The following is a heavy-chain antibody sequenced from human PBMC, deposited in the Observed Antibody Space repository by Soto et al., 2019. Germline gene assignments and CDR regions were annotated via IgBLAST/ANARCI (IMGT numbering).Heavy chain of an antibody. D-gene: IGHD1-26*01. CDR3: ARDQGGAYFPHDGFDM. CDR2: ISYDDGNVR. V-gene: IGHV3-30-3*01. CDR1: GFPFSEYA. J-gene: IGHJ3*02. Sequence: QEQLVESGGGVVQPGRSLRLSCVASGFPFSEYAMHWVRQAPGKGLEWVAVISYDDGNVRYYADSVQGRFTGSRDNSKNTLFLQMDSLRSEDTAVYYWARDQGGAYFPHDGFDMWGQGTVVTVSS.